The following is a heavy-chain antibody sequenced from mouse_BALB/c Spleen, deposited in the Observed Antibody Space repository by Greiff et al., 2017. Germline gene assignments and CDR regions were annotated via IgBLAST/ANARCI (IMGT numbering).Heavy chain of an antibody. J-gene: IGHJ3*01. D-gene: IGHD2-1*01. Sequence: EVQLVESGGGLVKPGGSLKLSCAASGFTFSAYYMYWVRQTPEKRLEWVATISDDGSYTYYPDSVKGRFTISRDNAKNNLYLQMSSLKSEDTAMYYCARDRPGNYVWFAGGGRGRLVTV. CDR1: GFTFSAYY. CDR2: ISDDGSYT. V-gene: IGHV5-4*02. CDR3: ARDRPGNYVWFAG.